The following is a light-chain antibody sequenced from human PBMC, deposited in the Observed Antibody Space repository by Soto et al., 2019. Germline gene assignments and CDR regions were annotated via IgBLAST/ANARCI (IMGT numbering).Light chain of an antibody. CDR2: DVT. CDR1: SSDVGAYDF. J-gene: IGLJ2*01. CDR3: SSYTTRSTLV. V-gene: IGLV2-14*01. Sequence: QSVLTQPASVSGSPGQSITIYCTGTSSDVGAYDFVSWYQHSPGKAPKLVTFDVTHRPPGISDRFSGSKSANTASLTISGLQAADEAFYYCSSYTTRSTLVFGGGTKVTVL.